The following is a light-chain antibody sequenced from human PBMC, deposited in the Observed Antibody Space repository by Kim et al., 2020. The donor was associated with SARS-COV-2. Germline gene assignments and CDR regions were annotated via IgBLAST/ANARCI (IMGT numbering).Light chain of an antibody. CDR2: EVS. V-gene: IGLV2-14*01. Sequence: QSVLTQPASVSGSPGQSITISCTGTSSDVGDYNFVSWYQQHPGKAPKLMIYEVSDRPSGVSNRSSGSKSGNTASLTISGLQAEDEAEYYCSSYTSSTPLYVFGTGTKVTVL. CDR3: SSYTSSTPLYV. J-gene: IGLJ1*01. CDR1: SSDVGDYNF.